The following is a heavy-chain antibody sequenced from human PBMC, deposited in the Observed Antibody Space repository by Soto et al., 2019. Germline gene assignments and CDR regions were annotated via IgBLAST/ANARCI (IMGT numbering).Heavy chain of an antibody. V-gene: IGHV3-23*01. Sequence: PGGSLRLSCVASGFSFMSYAMSWVRQAPGKGLESVSAISGSGGDTYYADSVKGRFTISRDNSKNTVYLHMDSVRADDTAVYFCAKESSNSAAIYYYFYGMDVWGQGTTVTVSS. CDR3: AKESSNSAAIYYYFYGMDV. CDR1: GFSFMSYA. J-gene: IGHJ6*02. D-gene: IGHD6-6*01. CDR2: ISGSGGDT.